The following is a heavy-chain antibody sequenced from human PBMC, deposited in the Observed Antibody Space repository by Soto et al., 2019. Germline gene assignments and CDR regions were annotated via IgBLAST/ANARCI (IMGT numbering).Heavy chain of an antibody. CDR3: ATQEVGGSYVYTFDP. V-gene: IGHV4-39*01. J-gene: IGHJ5*02. D-gene: IGHD2-15*01. CDR2: IYYSGST. Sequence: QLHLRESGPGLVKPSETLSLTCTVSGGSITSSSYYWGWIRQPPGKGLEWIGRIYYSGSTNYNPSLTSRVTIAVDTSKNRCSLKLSSVTPADTAVYYCATQEVGGSYVYTFDPWFQGTLVTVS. CDR1: GGSITSSSYY.